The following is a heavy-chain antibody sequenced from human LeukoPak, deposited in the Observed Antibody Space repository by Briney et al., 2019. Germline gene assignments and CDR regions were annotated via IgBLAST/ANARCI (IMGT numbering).Heavy chain of an antibody. CDR3: TTATELIVATVPDN. CDR2: IKTKTDGATT. CDR1: GFTFSDVW. V-gene: IGHV3-15*01. J-gene: IGHJ4*02. Sequence: GGSLRLSCAASGFTFSDVWMTWVRQAPGRGMEWVGRIKTKTDGATTDYAAPVKGRFTILRDDSANMLYLQMTGLRTEDTALYYCTTATELIVATVPDNWGQGTLVTVSS. D-gene: IGHD5-12*01.